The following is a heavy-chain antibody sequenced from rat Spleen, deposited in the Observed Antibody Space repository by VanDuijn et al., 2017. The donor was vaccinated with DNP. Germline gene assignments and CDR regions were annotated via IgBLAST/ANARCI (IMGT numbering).Heavy chain of an antibody. D-gene: IGHD1-4*01. Sequence: EVQLVESGGDLVQPGRSLKLSCAASGFTFSNYGMAWVRQAPTKGLEWVASITNSGGSTYYRDSVKGRFTISRDNAKGTLYLQMDSLRSEDTATYYCAQGLPGLHYWGQGVMVTVSS. CDR2: ITNSGGST. CDR1: GFTFSNYG. J-gene: IGHJ2*01. V-gene: IGHV5S13*01. CDR3: AQGLPGLHY.